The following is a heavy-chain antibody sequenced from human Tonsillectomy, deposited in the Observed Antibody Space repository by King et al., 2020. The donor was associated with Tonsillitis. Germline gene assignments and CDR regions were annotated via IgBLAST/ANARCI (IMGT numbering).Heavy chain of an antibody. J-gene: IGHJ4*02. CDR1: GYNFIGYY. Sequence: QLVQSGAEVKKPGASVKVSCKASGYNFIGYYMHWVRQAPGQGLEWMGWINPNSGGTNYPQEFQGRVTMTRDTSISTVYMELSRVTSDDTAVYYCARGRGLGVYDYWGRGTLVTVSS. CDR2: INPNSGGT. CDR3: ARGRGLGVYDY. D-gene: IGHD3/OR15-3a*01. V-gene: IGHV1-2*02.